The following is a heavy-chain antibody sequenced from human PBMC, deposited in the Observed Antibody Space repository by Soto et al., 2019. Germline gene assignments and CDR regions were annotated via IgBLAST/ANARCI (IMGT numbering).Heavy chain of an antibody. CDR2: ISAYNGNT. V-gene: IGHV1-18*04. J-gene: IGHJ5*02. CDR3: ARGIVVAGGGQTNWFDP. CDR1: GYTFTSYG. D-gene: IGHD2-15*01. Sequence: GASVKVSCKASGYTFTSYGISWVRQAPGQGLEWMGWISAYNGNTNYAQKLQGRVTMTTDTSTSTAYMELRSLRSDDTAVYYCARGIVVAGGGQTNWFDPWGQGTLVTVSS.